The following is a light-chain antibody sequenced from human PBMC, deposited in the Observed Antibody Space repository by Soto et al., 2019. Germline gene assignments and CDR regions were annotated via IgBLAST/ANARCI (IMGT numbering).Light chain of an antibody. Sequence: EVVLTQSPGTLSLSPGERATLSCRASQSVSSNYLAWYQQKPGQAPRLLIYGASSRATGIPDRFSSSGSGTDFTLTVSRLEPEDFATYYCQQFGSSPYAFGQGTRLAIK. CDR1: QSVSSNY. CDR3: QQFGSSPYA. J-gene: IGKJ2*01. CDR2: GAS. V-gene: IGKV3-20*01.